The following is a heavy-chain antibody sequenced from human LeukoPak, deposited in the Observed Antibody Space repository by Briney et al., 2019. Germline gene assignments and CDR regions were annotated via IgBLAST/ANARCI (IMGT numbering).Heavy chain of an antibody. CDR3: AKTRAHNLDV. CDR2: VSGLDGST. Sequence: ASVKVSCRASGYRFDTFGISWVRQAPGQGLEWMGWVSGLDGSTQYTQKFQERVTMTTEKSRSTAYLELRALRSDDTAVYYCAKTRAHNLDVWGQGTTVIVSS. J-gene: IGHJ6*02. V-gene: IGHV1-18*01. D-gene: IGHD5-24*01. CDR1: GYRFDTFG.